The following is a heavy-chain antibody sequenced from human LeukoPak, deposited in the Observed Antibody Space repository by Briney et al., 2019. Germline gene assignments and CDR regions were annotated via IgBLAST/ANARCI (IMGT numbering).Heavy chain of an antibody. D-gene: IGHD3-10*01. CDR2: IYPGDSDT. J-gene: IGHJ5*02. V-gene: IGHV5-51*01. Sequence: GESLKISCKGSEYSFTTYWIAWVRQMPGKGLEWMGIIYPGDSDTRYSPSFQGQVTISADKSINTAYLQWSSLKASDTAMYFCARELRGNGGFDPWGQGTLVTVSS. CDR1: EYSFTTYW. CDR3: ARELRGNGGFDP.